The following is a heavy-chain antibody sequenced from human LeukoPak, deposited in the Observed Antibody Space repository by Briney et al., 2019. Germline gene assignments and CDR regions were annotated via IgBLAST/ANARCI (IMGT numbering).Heavy chain of an antibody. CDR1: GFIFTNYF. J-gene: IGHJ4*02. D-gene: IGHD3-3*01. CDR3: ATDRGWRTSGYYLYYFEY. V-gene: IGHV3-7*01. Sequence: GGSLRLSCAASGFIFTNYFMSWVRQAPGKGLEWVASIKHDGSEKYYVDSVRGRFTISRDNTMDSLYLQMSSLRAEDTAVYYCATDRGWRTSGYYLYYFEYWGQGTLVTFSS. CDR2: IKHDGSEK.